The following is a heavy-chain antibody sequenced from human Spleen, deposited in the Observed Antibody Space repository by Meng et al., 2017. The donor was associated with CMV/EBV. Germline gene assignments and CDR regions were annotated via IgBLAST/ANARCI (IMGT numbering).Heavy chain of an antibody. D-gene: IGHD1-1*01. CDR1: GYTFTDYY. CDR3: ARATGKWLQSLGY. J-gene: IGHJ4*02. Sequence: KASGYTFTDYYMHWVRQAPGQGLEWMGWINPNSGVTNYAQKFQGRVTMTRDTSISTAYMELRRLTSDDTAVYYCARATGKWLQSLGYWGQGTLVTVSS. V-gene: IGHV1-2*02. CDR2: INPNSGVT.